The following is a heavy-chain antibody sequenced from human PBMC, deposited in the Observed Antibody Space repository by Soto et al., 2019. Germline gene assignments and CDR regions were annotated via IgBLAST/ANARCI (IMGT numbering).Heavy chain of an antibody. CDR2: IWYDGSNK. V-gene: IGHV3-33*01. CDR1: GFTFSSYG. CDR3: AREAPYNYESSGLDC. Sequence: GGSLRLSCAASGFTFSSYGMHWVRQAPGKGLEWVAVIWYDGSNKYYADSVKGRFTISRDNSKNTLYLQMNSLRAEDRAVYYCAREAPYNYESSGLDCWGQETLVTVPS. D-gene: IGHD3-22*01. J-gene: IGHJ4*02.